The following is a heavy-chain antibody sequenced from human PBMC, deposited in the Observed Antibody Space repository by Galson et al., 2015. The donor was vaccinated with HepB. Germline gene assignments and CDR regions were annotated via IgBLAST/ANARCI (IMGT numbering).Heavy chain of an antibody. CDR3: AREGAGRWLLGSDY. CDR1: GFTVSSNY. D-gene: IGHD2-15*01. Sequence: SLRLSCAASGFTVSSNYMSWVRQAPGKGLEWVSVIYSGGSTYYADSVKGRLTISRDNAKNSLYLQMNSLRAEDTAVYYCAREGAGRWLLGSDYWGQGTLVTVSS. J-gene: IGHJ4*02. CDR2: IYSGGST. V-gene: IGHV3-66*01.